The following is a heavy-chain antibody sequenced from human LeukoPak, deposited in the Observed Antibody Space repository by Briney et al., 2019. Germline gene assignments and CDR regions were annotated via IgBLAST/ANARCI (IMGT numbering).Heavy chain of an antibody. D-gene: IGHD3-16*01. CDR3: AKDPYDYVWGMDSYYFDS. V-gene: IGHV3-23*01. J-gene: IGHJ4*02. Sequence: GGSLRLSCAASGFTFSSYAMSWVRQAPGKGLEWVSAISGSGGSTYYADSVKGRFTTSRDNSKNTLYLQMNSLRAEDTAVYYCAKDPYDYVWGMDSYYFDSWGQGTLVTVPS. CDR2: ISGSGGST. CDR1: GFTFSSYA.